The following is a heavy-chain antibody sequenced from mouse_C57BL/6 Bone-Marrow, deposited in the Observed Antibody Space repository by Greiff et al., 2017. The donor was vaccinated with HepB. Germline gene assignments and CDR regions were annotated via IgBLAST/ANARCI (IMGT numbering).Heavy chain of an antibody. CDR3: TTSYDVYAMDY. J-gene: IGHJ4*01. D-gene: IGHD2-12*01. Sequence: EVQLQESGAELVRPGASVKLSCTASGFNIKDDYMHWVKQRPEQGLEWIGWIDPENGDTEYASKFQGKATITADTSSNTAYLQLSSLTSEDTAVYYRTTSYDVYAMDYWGQGTSGTGSS. CDR2: IDPENGDT. V-gene: IGHV14-4*01. CDR1: GFNIKDDY.